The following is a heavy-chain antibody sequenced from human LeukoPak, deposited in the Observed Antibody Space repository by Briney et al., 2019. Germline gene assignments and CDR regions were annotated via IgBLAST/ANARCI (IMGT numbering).Heavy chain of an antibody. CDR3: ATAFGLRAYCSGGSCYPSSMDV. J-gene: IGHJ6*02. D-gene: IGHD2-15*01. Sequence: ASVKVSCKVSGYTLSELSMHWVRQAPGKGLEWLGGFDPEDGDTIYAQKFQGRVTMTEDTSTDTAYMELSSLRSEDTAVYYCATAFGLRAYCSGGSCYPSSMDVWGQGTTVTVSS. CDR1: GYTLSELS. CDR2: FDPEDGDT. V-gene: IGHV1-24*01.